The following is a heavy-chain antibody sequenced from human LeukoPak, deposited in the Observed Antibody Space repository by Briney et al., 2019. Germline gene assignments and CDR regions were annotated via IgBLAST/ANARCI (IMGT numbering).Heavy chain of an antibody. V-gene: IGHV3-30*02. CDR1: GFTFSSYG. CDR2: IRYDGSNK. J-gene: IGHJ4*02. CDR3: AKMLNGGHAHAAFDY. D-gene: IGHD4-23*01. Sequence: HPGGSLRLSCAASGFTFSSYGMHWVRQAPGKGLEWVAFIRYDGSNKYYADSVKGRFTISRDNSKNTLYLQVNSLRAEDTAVYYCAKMLNGGHAHAAFDYWGQGTLVTVSS.